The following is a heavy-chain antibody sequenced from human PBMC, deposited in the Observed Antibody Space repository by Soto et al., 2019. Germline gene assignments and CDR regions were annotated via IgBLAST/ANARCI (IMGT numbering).Heavy chain of an antibody. CDR2: ISGSGGST. J-gene: IGHJ6*02. CDR1: GFTFSSYA. Sequence: EGSLRLSCAASGFTFSSYAMSWLGQAPGKGQEWVSAISGSGGSTYYADSVKGRFTISRDNSKNTLYLQMNSLRAEDTAVYYCQPGMEVWGQGTTVTVSS. V-gene: IGHV3-23*01. CDR3: QPGMEV.